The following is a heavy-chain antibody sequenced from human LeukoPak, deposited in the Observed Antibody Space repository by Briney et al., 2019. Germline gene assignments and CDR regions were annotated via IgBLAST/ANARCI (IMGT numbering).Heavy chain of an antibody. D-gene: IGHD6-6*01. CDR1: GGSISSGGYY. CDR3: ARAGYSSSNWFDP. V-gene: IGHV4-31*03. Sequence: SETLSLTCTVSGGSISSGGYYWIWIRQHPGKGLEWIGYIYYSGSTYYNPSLKSRVTISVDTSKNQFSLKLSSVTAADTAVYYCARAGYSSSNWFDPWGQGTLVTVSS. CDR2: IYYSGST. J-gene: IGHJ5*02.